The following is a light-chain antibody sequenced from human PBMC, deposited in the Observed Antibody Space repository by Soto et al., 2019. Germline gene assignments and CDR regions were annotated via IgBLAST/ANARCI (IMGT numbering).Light chain of an antibody. V-gene: IGKV3-20*01. CDR3: QQYGSSPPRT. CDR2: GAS. J-gene: IGKJ1*01. CDR1: QSVSNDF. Sequence: EIVLTQSPGILSLSPGERATLSCRASQSVSNDFLAWYQQKPGQAPRLLIYGASTRATDVPDRFSGSGSGAGFTLSISRLEPEDFAVYYCQQYGSSPPRTFGQGTKVDI.